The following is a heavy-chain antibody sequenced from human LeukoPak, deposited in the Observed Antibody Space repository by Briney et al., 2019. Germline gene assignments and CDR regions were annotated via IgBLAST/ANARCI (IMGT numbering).Heavy chain of an antibody. J-gene: IGHJ6*02. CDR1: GFTFSSYW. CDR2: INHNGNVN. Sequence: VGSLRLSCAASGFTFSSYWMNWARQAPGKGLEWVASINHNGNVNYYVDSVKGRFTISRDNAKNSLYLQMSNLRAEDTAVYFCARWGGLDVWGQGATVTVSS. D-gene: IGHD1-26*01. V-gene: IGHV3-7*03. CDR3: ARWGGLDV.